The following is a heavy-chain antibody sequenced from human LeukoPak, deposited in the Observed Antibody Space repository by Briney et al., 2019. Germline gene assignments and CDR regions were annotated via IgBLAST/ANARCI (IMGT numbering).Heavy chain of an antibody. V-gene: IGHV3-20*04. CDR3: ARGGSSGYNYNAFDI. Sequence: PGGSLRLSCAASGFNFDDFGMGWVRQHPGKGLEWVSVVHWNGGTTGYADSVKGRFTISRDNAKNSLYLQMHSLRAEDTAVYYCARGGSSGYNYNAFDIWGQGTMVTVSS. D-gene: IGHD3-22*01. J-gene: IGHJ3*02. CDR1: GFNFDDFG. CDR2: VHWNGGTT.